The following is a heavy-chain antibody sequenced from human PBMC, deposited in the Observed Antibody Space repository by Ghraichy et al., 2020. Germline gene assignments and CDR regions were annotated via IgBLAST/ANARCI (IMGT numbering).Heavy chain of an antibody. V-gene: IGHV3-9*01. CDR1: GFTFDDYA. J-gene: IGHJ4*02. CDR2: ISWNSGSI. CDR3: ARDLGSGWYFDY. Sequence: SLNISCAASGFTFDDYAMHWVRQAPGKGLEWVSGISWNSGSIGYADSVKGRFTISRDNAKNSLYLQMNSLRAEDTAVYYCARDLGSGWYFDYWGQGTLVTVSS. D-gene: IGHD6-19*01.